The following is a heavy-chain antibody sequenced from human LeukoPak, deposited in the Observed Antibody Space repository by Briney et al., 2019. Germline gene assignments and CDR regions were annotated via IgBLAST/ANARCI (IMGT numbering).Heavy chain of an antibody. J-gene: IGHJ6*04. CDR2: IYSSGST. D-gene: IGHD1-14*01. Sequence: SGTLSLTCTVSGGSITTSTYYWAWIRQPPGKGLEWIGSIYSSGSTYYNPSLKSRVTISVDTSKNQFSLNLSSVTAADTAVYYCARDRKYYYHMDVWGKGTTVTISS. V-gene: IGHV4-39*07. CDR3: ARDRKYYYHMDV. CDR1: GGSITTSTYY.